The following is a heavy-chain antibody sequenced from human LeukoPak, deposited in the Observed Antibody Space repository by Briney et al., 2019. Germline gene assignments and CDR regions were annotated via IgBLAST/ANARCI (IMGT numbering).Heavy chain of an antibody. CDR1: GFTFSSYW. D-gene: IGHD4-23*01. CDR3: ARGATVVIDY. J-gene: IGHJ4*02. V-gene: IGHV3-21*01. Sequence: GGSLRLSCAASGFTFSSYWMSWVRQAPGKGLEWVSSISSSSSYIYYADSVKGRFTISRDNAKNSLYLQMNSLRAEDTAVYYCARGATVVIDYWGRGTLVTVSS. CDR2: ISSSSSYI.